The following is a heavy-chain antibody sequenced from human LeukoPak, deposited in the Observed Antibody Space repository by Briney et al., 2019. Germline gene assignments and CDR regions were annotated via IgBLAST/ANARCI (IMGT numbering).Heavy chain of an antibody. Sequence: SETLSLTCAVYGGSFSGYYWSWIRQPPGKGLEWIGEINHSGSTNYNPSLKSRVTISVDTSKNQFSLKLSSVTAADTAIYYCAKGMGAYCDGDCSSRTFDYWGQGTLVTVSS. CDR3: AKGMGAYCDGDCSSRTFDY. D-gene: IGHD2-21*02. CDR2: INHSGST. J-gene: IGHJ4*02. CDR1: GGSFSGYY. V-gene: IGHV4-34*01.